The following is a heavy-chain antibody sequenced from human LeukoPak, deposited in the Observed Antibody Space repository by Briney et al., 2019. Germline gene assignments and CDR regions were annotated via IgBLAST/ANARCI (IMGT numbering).Heavy chain of an antibody. CDR1: GGSISSYY. CDR3: ARLDRTGSVDYFDY. CDR2: IYTSGST. Sequence: PSETLSLTCTVSGGSISSYYWSWIRQPAGKGLEWIGRIYTSGSTNYNPSLKSRVTISVDTSKNLFSLKLSSVTAADTAVYYCARLDRTGSVDYFDYWGQGFLVTVSS. V-gene: IGHV4-4*07. D-gene: IGHD1/OR15-1a*01. J-gene: IGHJ4*02.